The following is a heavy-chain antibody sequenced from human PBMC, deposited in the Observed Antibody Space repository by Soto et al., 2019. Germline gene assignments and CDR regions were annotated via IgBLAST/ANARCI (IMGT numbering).Heavy chain of an antibody. CDR3: ARDRDNYDYIWGSYRYTSWFDP. V-gene: IGHV1-18*01. Sequence: ASVKVSCKASGYTFTSYGISWVRQAPGQGLEWMGWISVYNGNTNYAQKLQGRVTMTTDTSTSTAYMELRSLRSDDTAVYYCARDRDNYDYIWGSYRYTSWFDPWGQGTLVTVSS. CDR1: GYTFTSYG. J-gene: IGHJ5*02. D-gene: IGHD3-16*02. CDR2: ISVYNGNT.